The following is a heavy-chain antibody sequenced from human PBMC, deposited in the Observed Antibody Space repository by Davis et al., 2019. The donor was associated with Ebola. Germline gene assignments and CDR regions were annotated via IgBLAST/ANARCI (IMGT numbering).Heavy chain of an antibody. D-gene: IGHD2-2*01. J-gene: IGHJ4*02. CDR3: ARGDGLLGQGYYFDN. V-gene: IGHV3-30-3*01. CDR2: MSYDGITK. Sequence: GESLKISCAASGFTLNNYAMHWVRQSPGTGLEWVAVMSYDGITKYYADSVKGQFTISRDTSKNTLYLQMNSLRPEDTAVFYCARGDGLLGQGYYFDNWGQGTLVTVSS. CDR1: GFTLNNYA.